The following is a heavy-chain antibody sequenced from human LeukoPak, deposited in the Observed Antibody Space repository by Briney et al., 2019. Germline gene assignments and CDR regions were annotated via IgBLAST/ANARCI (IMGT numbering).Heavy chain of an antibody. V-gene: IGHV1-8*01. J-gene: IGHJ3*02. Sequence: ASVKVSCKASGYTFTSYDINWVRQATGQGLEWMGWMNPNSGNTGYAQKFQGRVTMTRNTSISTAYMGLSSLRSEDTAVYYCARRIAVAVPGAFDIWGQGTMVTVSS. D-gene: IGHD6-19*01. CDR2: MNPNSGNT. CDR1: GYTFTSYD. CDR3: ARRIAVAVPGAFDI.